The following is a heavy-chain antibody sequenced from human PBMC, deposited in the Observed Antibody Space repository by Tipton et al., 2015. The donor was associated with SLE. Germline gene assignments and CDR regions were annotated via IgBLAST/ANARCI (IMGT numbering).Heavy chain of an antibody. V-gene: IGHV4-59*01. D-gene: IGHD5-24*01. CDR2: IYYSGST. CDR1: GGSISSYY. J-gene: IGHJ6*02. CDR3: ARDAHREDDGSADIFYDYGMEV. Sequence: LRLSCTVSGGSISSYYWSWIRQPPGKGLEWIGYIYYSGSTNYNPSLKSRVTISVDTSKNQFSLKLSSVTAADTAVYYCARDAHREDDGSADIFYDYGMEVWGQGTTVTFSS.